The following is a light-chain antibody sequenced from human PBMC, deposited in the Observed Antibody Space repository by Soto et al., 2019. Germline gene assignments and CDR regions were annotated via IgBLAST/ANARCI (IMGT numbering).Light chain of an antibody. CDR2: ATS. CDR1: QSVSSSY. CDR3: QQYCISSYT. Sequence: EIVLTQSPGTLSLSPGERATLSCRASQSVSSSYLAWYQQKPGQAPRLLIYATSSRATAIPDRVSGSGSGTDFTLTISRLEPEDFAVYYCQQYCISSYTFGHGTKVASK. V-gene: IGKV3-20*01. J-gene: IGKJ1*01.